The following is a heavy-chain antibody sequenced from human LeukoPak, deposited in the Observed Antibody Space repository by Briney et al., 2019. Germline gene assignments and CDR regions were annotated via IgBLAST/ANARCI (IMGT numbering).Heavy chain of an antibody. CDR1: GGSISSSSYY. J-gene: IGHJ3*02. Sequence: SETLSLTCTVSGGSISSSSYYWGWIRQPPGKGLEWIGSIYYSGSTYYNPSLKSRVTISVDTSKNQFSLKLSSVTAADTAVYYCARISLDPLPKAFDIWGQGAMVTVSS. D-gene: IGHD2-21*02. CDR2: IYYSGST. CDR3: ARISLDPLPKAFDI. V-gene: IGHV4-39*07.